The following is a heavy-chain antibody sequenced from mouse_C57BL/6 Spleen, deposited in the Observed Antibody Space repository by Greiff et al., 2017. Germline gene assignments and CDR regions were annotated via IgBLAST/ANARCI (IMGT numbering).Heavy chain of an antibody. J-gene: IGHJ3*01. Sequence: EVQRVESGGGLVQPGGSLSLSCAASGFTFTDYYMSWVRQPPGKALEWLGFIRNKANGYTTEYSASVKGRFTISRDNSQSILYLQMNALRAEDSATYYCARSSSPLYDGYYAYWGQGTLVTVSA. CDR3: ARSSSPLYDGYYAY. CDR2: IRNKANGYTT. D-gene: IGHD2-3*01. CDR1: GFTFTDYY. V-gene: IGHV7-3*01.